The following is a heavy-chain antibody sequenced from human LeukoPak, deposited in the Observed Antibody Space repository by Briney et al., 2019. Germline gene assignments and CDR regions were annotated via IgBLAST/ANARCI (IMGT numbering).Heavy chain of an antibody. CDR2: ISSSSSYI. CDR1: GFTFSSYW. J-gene: IGHJ4*02. V-gene: IGHV3-21*01. D-gene: IGHD1-1*01. CDR3: ARCTTGKTFGSLREIKKSREIDY. Sequence: GGSLRLSCVVSGFTFSSYWMSWVRQAPGKGLEWVSSISSSSSYIYYADSVRGRFTISRDNAKNSLFLQMNSLRGEDTAIYYCARCTTGKTFGSLREIKKSREIDYWGQGTLVTVSS.